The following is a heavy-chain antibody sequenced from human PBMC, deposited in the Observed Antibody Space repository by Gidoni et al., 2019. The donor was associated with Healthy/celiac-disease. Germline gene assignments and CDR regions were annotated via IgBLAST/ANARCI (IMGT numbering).Heavy chain of an antibody. J-gene: IGHJ4*02. CDR2: ISAYNGNT. D-gene: IGHD2-15*01. CDR3: ARIGSGGSWPYFDY. V-gene: IGHV1-18*01. CDR1: GYTFTSYG. Sequence: QVQLVQSGAEVKKHGASVKVSCKAAGYTFTSYGLSWVRQAPGQGLEWMGWISAYNGNTNYAQKLQGIVTMTPDTSTSTAYMDLRSLRSDDTAVYYCARIGSGGSWPYFDYWGQGTLVTVSS.